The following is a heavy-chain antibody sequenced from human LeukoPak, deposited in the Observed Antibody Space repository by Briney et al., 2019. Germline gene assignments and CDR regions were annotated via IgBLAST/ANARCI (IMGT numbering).Heavy chain of an antibody. CDR1: GFTFSNYW. CDR3: ARWGGSSIAARPYYFDY. Sequence: GGSLRLSCAASGFTFSNYWMHWVRQAPGKGLVWVSRINSDGSSTSYADSVKGRFTISRDNAKNTLYLQMNSLRAEDTAVYYCARWGGSSIAARPYYFDYWGQGTLVTVSS. V-gene: IGHV3-74*01. D-gene: IGHD6-6*01. J-gene: IGHJ4*02. CDR2: INSDGSST.